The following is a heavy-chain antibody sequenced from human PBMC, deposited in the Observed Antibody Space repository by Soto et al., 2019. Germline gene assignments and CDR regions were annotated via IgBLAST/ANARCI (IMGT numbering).Heavy chain of an antibody. D-gene: IGHD3-10*01. CDR2: IYWDDDK. CDR3: SHRLLVWFWLMDAFDI. J-gene: IGHJ3*02. Sequence: QITLKESAPRLVKPTQTLTLTCTFPGFSLSTSGAGVGWIRQPPGKALEWLALIYWDDDKRYSPSLVSRLTDAINASKNPVVLTMTIVNPVDTAAFCCSHRLLVWFWLMDAFDIWGQGTMVTVSS. V-gene: IGHV2-5*02. CDR1: GFSLSTSGAG.